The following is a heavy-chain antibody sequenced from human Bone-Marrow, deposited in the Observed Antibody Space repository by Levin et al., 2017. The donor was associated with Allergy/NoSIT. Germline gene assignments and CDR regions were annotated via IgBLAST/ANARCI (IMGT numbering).Heavy chain of an antibody. J-gene: IGHJ6*02. CDR2: ISGTGFST. Sequence: SCAASGFTFSSYAISWVRQAPGKGLEWVSAISGTGFSTYYADSVKGRFTISRDNSNNTLYLQMNSLRAEDTALYYCAKDPSSRPYYGMDVWGQGTTVTVSS. D-gene: IGHD2-2*01. CDR3: AKDPSSRPYYGMDV. V-gene: IGHV3-23*01. CDR1: GFTFSSYA.